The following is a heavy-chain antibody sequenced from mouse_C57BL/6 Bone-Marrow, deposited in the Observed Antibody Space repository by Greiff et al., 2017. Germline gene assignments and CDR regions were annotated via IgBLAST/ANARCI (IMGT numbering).Heavy chain of an antibody. Sequence: VQLQQPGAELVKPGASVKLSCKASGYTFTSYWMHWVKQRPGRGLEWIGRIDPNSGGTKYNEKFKSKATLTVDKPSSTAYMQLSSLASEDSAVYYCERYSALITTVVDVWVYCVDYWGQGTTLTVSS. V-gene: IGHV1-72*01. J-gene: IGHJ2*01. CDR1: GYTFTSYW. D-gene: IGHD1-1*01. CDR3: ERYSALITTVVDVWVYCVDY. CDR2: IDPNSGGT.